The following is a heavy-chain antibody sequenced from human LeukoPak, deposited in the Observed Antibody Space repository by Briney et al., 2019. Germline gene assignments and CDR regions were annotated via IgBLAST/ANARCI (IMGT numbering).Heavy chain of an antibody. CDR2: ISYSGTT. Sequence: PSETLSLTCAVYGGSFSGYYWGWIRRPPGKGLEWIGSISYSGTTFYSPSLESRVTISADTSKNQFSLKLSSVTATDTAVYYCARIGVRSVIIFGVFDYWGQGIRVTVSS. CDR1: GGSFSGYY. J-gene: IGHJ4*02. D-gene: IGHD3-10*01. V-gene: IGHV4-39*07. CDR3: ARIGVRSVIIFGVFDY.